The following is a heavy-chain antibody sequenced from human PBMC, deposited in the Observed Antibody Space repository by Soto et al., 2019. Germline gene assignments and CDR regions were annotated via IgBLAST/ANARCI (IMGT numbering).Heavy chain of an antibody. Sequence: SETLSLTCTVSVGSITSYYWSWIRQPPGKGLEWIGYIYYRGRTNYNPSLKSRVTISVDTSKNQFSLKLSSVTAADTAVYYCARWDIVATHFDYWGQGTLVTVSS. V-gene: IGHV4-59*01. CDR1: VGSITSYY. CDR2: IYYRGRT. CDR3: ARWDIVATHFDY. D-gene: IGHD5-12*01. J-gene: IGHJ4*02.